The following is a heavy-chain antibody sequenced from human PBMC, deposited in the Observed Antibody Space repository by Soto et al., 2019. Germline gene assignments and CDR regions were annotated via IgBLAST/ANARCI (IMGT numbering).Heavy chain of an antibody. Sequence: EVQLVESGGGLVQPGGSLRLSCAASGFTFSDHYIDWVRQAPGKGLEWVGRSRDKANSYTTEYAASVKGRFTISRDDSKNSLYLQMISLKTEDTAVYYCAKVASSPQTRDFDYWGQGTLVTVSS. CDR3: AKVASSPQTRDFDY. V-gene: IGHV3-72*01. J-gene: IGHJ4*02. CDR1: GFTFSDHY. D-gene: IGHD6-13*01. CDR2: SRDKANSYTT.